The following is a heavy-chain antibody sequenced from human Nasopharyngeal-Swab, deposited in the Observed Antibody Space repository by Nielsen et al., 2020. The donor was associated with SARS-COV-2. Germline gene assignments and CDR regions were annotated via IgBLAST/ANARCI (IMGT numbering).Heavy chain of an antibody. V-gene: IGHV3-74*01. J-gene: IGHJ4*02. D-gene: IGHD1-26*01. CDR2: IDTDGSTT. Sequence: GETLRLSCVGSGYTISNYWMHWVRQVPGKGLGWVSRIDTDGSTTNYAASVKGRFRISRDNAKNTLYLQVDILRGDDTAIYYCTRDIGGRYRCWGQGLLVTVSS. CDR3: TRDIGGRYRC. CDR1: GYTISNYW.